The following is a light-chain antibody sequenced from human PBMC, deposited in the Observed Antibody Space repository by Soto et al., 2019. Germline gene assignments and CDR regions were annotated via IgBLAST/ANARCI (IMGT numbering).Light chain of an antibody. Sequence: IHMTRSPSLLSASVGNRITNTFLASQSISSWLAWYQQKPGKAPNLLIHKASHLESGVPSRFSGSGSGTEFTLTISRLKTGDFATYYCQHYNTYTWTFGQGTKVDIK. CDR3: QHYNTYTWT. CDR2: KAS. J-gene: IGKJ1*01. V-gene: IGKV1-5*03. CDR1: QSISSW.